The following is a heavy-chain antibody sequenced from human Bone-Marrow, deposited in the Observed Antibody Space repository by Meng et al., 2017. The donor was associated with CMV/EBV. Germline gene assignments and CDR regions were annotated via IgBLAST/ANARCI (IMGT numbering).Heavy chain of an antibody. V-gene: IGHV3-72*01. D-gene: IGHD5-18*01. CDR1: GFSFSDHY. CDR2: SRNKANGYTT. J-gene: IGHJ5*02. CDR3: TSLRGDTAMVTS. Sequence: GESLKISCAASGFSFSDHYMDWVRQAPGKGLEWVGRSRNKANGYTTQYAAFVKGRFTISRDESKNALYLQMSSLKTEDTAVYYCTSLRGDTAMVTSWGQGTLVTVSS.